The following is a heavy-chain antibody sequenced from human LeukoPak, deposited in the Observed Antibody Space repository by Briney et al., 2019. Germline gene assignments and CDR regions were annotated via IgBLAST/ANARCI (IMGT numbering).Heavy chain of an antibody. D-gene: IGHD5-24*01. CDR1: GFTVSSNY. V-gene: IGHV3-53*01. CDR2: IYSGGST. Sequence: GGSLRLSCAASGFTVSSNYMSWVRQAPGKGLEWVSVIYSGGSTYYADSVKGRFTISRDNSKNTLYLQMNSLRAEDTAVYYCAKEVEMATPDYWGQGTLVTVSS. J-gene: IGHJ4*02. CDR3: AKEVEMATPDY.